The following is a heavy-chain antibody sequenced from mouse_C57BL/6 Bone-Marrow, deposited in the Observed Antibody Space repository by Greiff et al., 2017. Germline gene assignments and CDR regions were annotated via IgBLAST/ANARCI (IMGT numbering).Heavy chain of an antibody. D-gene: IGHD2-5*01. V-gene: IGHV8-8*01. CDR2: IWWDADK. CDR3: ARILYYSNYPYAMDY. Sequence: QVTLKESGPGILQPSQTLSLTCSFSGFSLSTFGMGVGWIRQPSGKGLEWLAPIWWDADKYYNPALKSRLTISKDTSKNQVFLKIANVDTADTATYYCARILYYSNYPYAMDYWGQGTSVTVSS. J-gene: IGHJ4*01. CDR1: GFSLSTFGMG.